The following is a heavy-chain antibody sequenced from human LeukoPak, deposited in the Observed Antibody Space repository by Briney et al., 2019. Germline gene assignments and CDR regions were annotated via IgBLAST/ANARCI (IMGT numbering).Heavy chain of an antibody. CDR2: FDPEDGET. Sequence: ASVKVSCKVSGYTLTELSMHWVRQAPGKGLEWMGDFDPEDGETIYAQKFQGRVTMTEDTSTDTAYMELSSLRSEDTAVYYCATVSAYYYYYMDVWGKGTTVTVSS. CDR1: GYTLTELS. J-gene: IGHJ6*03. CDR3: ATVSAYYYYYMDV. V-gene: IGHV1-24*01.